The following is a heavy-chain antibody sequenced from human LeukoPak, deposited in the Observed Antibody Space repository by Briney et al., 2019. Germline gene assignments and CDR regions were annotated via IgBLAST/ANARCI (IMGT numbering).Heavy chain of an antibody. CDR3: ASLQTAAFEC. CDR2: MYYDGST. Sequence: SETLSLTCTVSGGSISSSAYYWGWIRQTPGKGLEWIGTMYYDGSTYYNPSLKSRVTISVDTSKKHFSLKLSSLTAADTAVYYCASLQTAAFECWGQGTLVTVSS. CDR1: GGSISSSAYY. V-gene: IGHV4-39*01. J-gene: IGHJ4*02.